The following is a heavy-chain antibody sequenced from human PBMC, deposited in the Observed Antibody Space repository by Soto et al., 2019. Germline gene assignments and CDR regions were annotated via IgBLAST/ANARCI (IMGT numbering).Heavy chain of an antibody. V-gene: IGHV4-34*01. D-gene: IGHD6-13*01. CDR1: GASLSDNY. CDR2: INHSGNT. J-gene: IGHJ6*02. CDR3: ATGIAAAANYYYGMDV. Sequence: PSETLSLTCAVYGASLSDNYCNWLRQPPGKGLEWIGEINHSGNTNYNPSLRSRVTISIDTSKHQFSLKLSSVTAADTAVYYCATGIAAAANYYYGMDVWGQGTTVTVSS.